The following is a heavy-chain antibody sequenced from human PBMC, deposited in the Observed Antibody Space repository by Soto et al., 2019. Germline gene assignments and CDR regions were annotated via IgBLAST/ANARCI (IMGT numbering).Heavy chain of an antibody. Sequence: QVQLQESGPGLVKPSQTLTLTCTVSGGSISSGGYYWSWIRQHPEKGLEWIGYIYYSGSTYYNPSLKSRVTISVDTSKNQFSLKLSSVTAADTAVYYCARFVRGGHYFDYWGQGTLVTVSS. J-gene: IGHJ4*02. CDR3: ARFVRGGHYFDY. D-gene: IGHD2-8*01. CDR2: IYYSGST. CDR1: GGSISSGGYY. V-gene: IGHV4-31*03.